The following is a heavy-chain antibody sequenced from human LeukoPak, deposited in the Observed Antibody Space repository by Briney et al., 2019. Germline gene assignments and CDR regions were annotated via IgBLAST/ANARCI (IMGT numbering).Heavy chain of an antibody. CDR3: ARDYDSSGYYLSDAFDI. CDR1: GCSISSYY. V-gene: IGHV4-4*07. Sequence: PSETLTLTCAVSGCSISSYYWSWIRQPAGKGLEWIGRIYTSGSTNYNPSLKSRVTMSVDTSKNQFSLKLSSVTAADTAVYYCARDYDSSGYYLSDAFDIWGQGTMVTVYS. J-gene: IGHJ3*02. CDR2: IYTSGST. D-gene: IGHD3-22*01.